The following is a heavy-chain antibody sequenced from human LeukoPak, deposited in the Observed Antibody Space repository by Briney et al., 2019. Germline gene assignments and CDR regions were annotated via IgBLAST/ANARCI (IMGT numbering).Heavy chain of an antibody. V-gene: IGHV3-30*03. CDR2: ISYDGSNK. D-gene: IGHD6-19*01. CDR1: GFTFSNFW. CDR3: VGIAVAGRPLYYLDY. Sequence: PGGSLRLSCAASGFTFSNFWMSWVRQAPGKGLEWVAVISYDGSNKYYADSVKGRFTISRDNSKNTLYLQMNSLRAEDTAVYYCVGIAVAGRPLYYLDYWGQGTLVTVSS. J-gene: IGHJ4*02.